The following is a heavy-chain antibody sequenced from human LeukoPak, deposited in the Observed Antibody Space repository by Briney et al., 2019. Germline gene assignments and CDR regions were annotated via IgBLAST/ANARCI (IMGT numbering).Heavy chain of an antibody. CDR2: INPNSGDT. Sequence: GASVKVSCKASGYTFTGYYMHWVRQAPGQGRKWMGWINPNSGDTNYAQKFQDRVTVTRDTSISTAYMDLSWLRSDDTAVYNCGRDNRDIVVVPAVTTPPDYWGQGTLVTVSS. CDR3: GRDNRDIVVVPAVTTPPDY. CDR1: GYTFTGYY. D-gene: IGHD2-2*01. J-gene: IGHJ4*02. V-gene: IGHV1-2*02.